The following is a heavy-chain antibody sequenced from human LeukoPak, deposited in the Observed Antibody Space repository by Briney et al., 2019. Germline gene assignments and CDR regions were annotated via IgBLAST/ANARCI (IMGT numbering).Heavy chain of an antibody. V-gene: IGHV3-30*02. J-gene: IGHJ4*02. Sequence: PGGSPRLSCAASGFTFSSYGMHWVRQAPGKGLEWVAFIRYDGSNKYYADSVKGRFTISRDNAKNSLYLQMNSLRAEDTAVYYCARDSGSSLGFDYWGQGTLVTVSS. D-gene: IGHD1-26*01. CDR1: GFTFSSYG. CDR3: ARDSGSSLGFDY. CDR2: IRYDGSNK.